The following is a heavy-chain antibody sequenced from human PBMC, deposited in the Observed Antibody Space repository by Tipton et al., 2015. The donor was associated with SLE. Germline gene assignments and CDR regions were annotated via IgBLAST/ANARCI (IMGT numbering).Heavy chain of an antibody. CDR2: IYPGDSDT. V-gene: IGHV5-51*01. CDR1: GYSFTSYW. J-gene: IGHJ4*02. D-gene: IGHD3-22*01. CDR3: ARQQRYDSSGYSPFDY. Sequence: VQLVQSGAAVKKPGESLKISCKGSGYSFTSYWIGWVRQMPGKGLEWMGIIYPGDSDTRYSPSFQGQVTISADKSISTAYLQWSSLKASDTAMYYCARQQRYDSSGYSPFDYWGQGTLVTVSS.